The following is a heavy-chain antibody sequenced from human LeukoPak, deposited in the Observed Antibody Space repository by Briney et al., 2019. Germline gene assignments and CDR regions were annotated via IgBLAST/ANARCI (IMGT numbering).Heavy chain of an antibody. Sequence: KPSETLSLTCTVSGGSISGSSYYWGWIRQPPGKGLEWIGSIYYSGSTYYNPSLKSRVTISVDTSKNQFSLKLSSVTAADTAVYYCARHAGWFDPWGQGTLVTVSS. V-gene: IGHV4-39*01. CDR2: IYYSGST. D-gene: IGHD6-13*01. CDR1: GGSISGSSYY. J-gene: IGHJ5*02. CDR3: ARHAGWFDP.